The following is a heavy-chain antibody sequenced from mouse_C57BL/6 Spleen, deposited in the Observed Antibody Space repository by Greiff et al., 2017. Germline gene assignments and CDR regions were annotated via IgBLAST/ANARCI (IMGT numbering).Heavy chain of an antibody. V-gene: IGHV1-9*01. Sequence: QVQLQQSGAELMKPGASVKLSCKATGYTFTGYWIEWVKQRPGHGLEWIGEILPGSGSTNYNEKFKGKATFTADTSSNTAYMQLSSLTTEDSAIYYCASITTVVEVGSYWGQGTLVTVSA. CDR3: ASITTVVEVGSY. CDR2: ILPGSGST. D-gene: IGHD1-1*01. CDR1: GYTFTGYW. J-gene: IGHJ3*01.